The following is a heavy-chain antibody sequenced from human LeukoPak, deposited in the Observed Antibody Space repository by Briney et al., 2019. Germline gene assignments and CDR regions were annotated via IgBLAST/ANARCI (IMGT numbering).Heavy chain of an antibody. CDR2: ITNDGSST. Sequence: GGSLRRSCAASGLTFSSHWMHWVRQAPGKGLVWVSRITNDGSSTTYADSVKGRFTISRDNSKNTLYLQMNSLRAEDTAVYYCARDNIIHYDSSGYNYGMDVWGQGTTVTVSS. J-gene: IGHJ6*02. CDR3: ARDNIIHYDSSGYNYGMDV. CDR1: GLTFSSHW. D-gene: IGHD3-22*01. V-gene: IGHV3-74*01.